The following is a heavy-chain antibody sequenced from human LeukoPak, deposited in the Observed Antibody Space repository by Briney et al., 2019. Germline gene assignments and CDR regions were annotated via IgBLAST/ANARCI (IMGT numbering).Heavy chain of an antibody. CDR1: GGTFSSYA. Sequence: SVKVSCKASGGTFSSYAISWVRRAPGQGLEWMGRIIPILGIANYAQKFQGRVTITADKSTSTAYMELSSLRSEDTAVYYCARERRIQLWLQDYWGQGTLVTVSS. J-gene: IGHJ4*02. D-gene: IGHD5-18*01. CDR2: IIPILGIA. CDR3: ARERRIQLWLQDY. V-gene: IGHV1-69*04.